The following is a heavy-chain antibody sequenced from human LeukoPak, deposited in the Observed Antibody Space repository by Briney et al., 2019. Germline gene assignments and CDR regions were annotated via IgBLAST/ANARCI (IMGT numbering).Heavy chain of an antibody. CDR1: GYTFTSNY. D-gene: IGHD3-10*01. CDR3: ARASGSSAVPFDY. J-gene: IGHJ4*02. Sequence: ASVTVSCKASGYTFTSNYMHWVRQAPGQGLEWMGVIAPSSGTTSYAQKFQGRVTMTRDASTSTLYMELSSLTSEDTAVYYCARASGSSAVPFDYWGQGTLVTVSS. CDR2: IAPSSGTT. V-gene: IGHV1-46*01.